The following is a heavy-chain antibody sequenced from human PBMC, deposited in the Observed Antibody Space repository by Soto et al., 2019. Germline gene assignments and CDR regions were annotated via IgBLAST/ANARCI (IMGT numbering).Heavy chain of an antibody. Sequence: VQLVESGGGMIQPGKSLRLSCVGSGFTFSNFGMHWVRQAPGKGLEWVAGSSYDGRSESYVDSVRGRFTLSRDNSKNTLSLQMIGLRPEDTGVYYCAKDLDVVMVLSATRGLDVWGQGTTVTVSS. CDR1: GFTFSNFG. CDR3: AKDLDVVMVLSATRGLDV. V-gene: IGHV3-30*18. CDR2: SSYDGRSE. D-gene: IGHD2-15*01. J-gene: IGHJ6*02.